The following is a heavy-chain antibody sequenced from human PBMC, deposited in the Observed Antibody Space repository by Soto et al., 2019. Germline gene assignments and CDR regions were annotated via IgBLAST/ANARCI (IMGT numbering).Heavy chain of an antibody. CDR2: TYYRSKWYN. J-gene: IGHJ4*02. V-gene: IGHV6-1*01. D-gene: IGHD3-9*01. CDR3: ARGGDDIWTGYYVFDY. Sequence: PSQTLSLTCAISGDTVSSNSAAWNWIRQSPSRGLEWLGRTYYRSKWYNDYAVSVKSRITINPDTSKNQFSLQLNSVTPEDTAVFYCARGGDDIWTGYYVFDYWGQGTLVTVSS. CDR1: GDTVSSNSAA.